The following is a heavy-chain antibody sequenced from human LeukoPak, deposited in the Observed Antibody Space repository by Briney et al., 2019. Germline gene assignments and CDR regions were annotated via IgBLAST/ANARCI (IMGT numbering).Heavy chain of an antibody. D-gene: IGHD6-13*01. CDR3: ATSGWYCLDH. V-gene: IGHV4-4*02. J-gene: IGHJ1*01. Sequence: SGTLSLTCAVSGGSISSDNWWSWVHQPPGKGLEWIGEIYHSGSTNYNPSLQSRVTISVDKSNNHFSLRLTSVTAADTAVYYCATSGWYCLDHWGQGALVTVSS. CDR1: GGSISSDNW. CDR2: IYHSGST.